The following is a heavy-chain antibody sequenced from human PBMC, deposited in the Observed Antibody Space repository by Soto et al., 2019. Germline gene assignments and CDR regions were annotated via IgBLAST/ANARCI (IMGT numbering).Heavy chain of an antibody. CDR3: AASSVSAPDDSSGDDAFDI. CDR1: GYTFTSYG. V-gene: IGHV1-18*01. CDR2: ISAYNGNT. J-gene: IGHJ3*02. D-gene: IGHD3-22*01. Sequence: ASVKVSCKASGYTFTSYGISWVRQAPGQGLEWMGWISAYNGNTNYAQKLQGRVTMTTDTSTSTAYMELRSLRSDDTAVYYCAASSVSAPDDSSGDDAFDIWGQGTMVTVSS.